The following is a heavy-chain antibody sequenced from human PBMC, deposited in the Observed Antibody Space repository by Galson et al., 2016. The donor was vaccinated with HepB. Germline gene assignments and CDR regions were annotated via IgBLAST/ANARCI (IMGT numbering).Heavy chain of an antibody. CDR1: GFTFSSYA. D-gene: IGHD6-25*01. CDR3: ARAPSPSAVPRAS. CDR2: VSYDGSNK. V-gene: IGHV3-30*04. Sequence: SLRLSCAASGFTFSSYAMSWVCQAPGKGLEWVALVSYDGSNKYYTESVKGRFTISRDNSKNTLDLQMNSLRAEDTAIYYCARAPSPSAVPRASWGQGTLVTVSS. J-gene: IGHJ5*02.